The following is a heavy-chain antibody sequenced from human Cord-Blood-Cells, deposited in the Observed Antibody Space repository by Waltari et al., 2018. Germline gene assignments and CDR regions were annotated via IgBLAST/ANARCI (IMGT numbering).Heavy chain of an antibody. J-gene: IGHJ4*02. CDR2: INHSGST. CDR1: GGSFSGYY. Sequence: QVQLQQWGAGLLKPSGTLSLTCAVYGGSFSGYYWSWIRQPPGKGLEWIGEINHSGSTNYNPSLKSRVTISVDTSKNQFSLKLSSVSAADTAVYYCARGLTSGYYDSSGYYYWGQGTLVTVSS. D-gene: IGHD3-22*01. CDR3: ARGLTSGYYDSSGYYY. V-gene: IGHV4-34*01.